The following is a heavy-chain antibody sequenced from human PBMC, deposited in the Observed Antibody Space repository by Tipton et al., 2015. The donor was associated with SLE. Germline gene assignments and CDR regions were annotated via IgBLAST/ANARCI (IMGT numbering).Heavy chain of an antibody. J-gene: IGHJ5*02. CDR3: ASGGYGSGSHYLGGWFDP. V-gene: IGHV4-4*08. CDR2: IYTSGST. CDR1: GGSISSYY. Sequence: TLSLTCTVSGGSISSYYWSWIRQPPGKGLERIGYIYTSGSTNYNPSLKSRVTISVDTSKNQFSLKLSSVTAADTAVYYCASGGYGSGSHYLGGWFDPWGRGTLVTVSS. D-gene: IGHD3-10*01.